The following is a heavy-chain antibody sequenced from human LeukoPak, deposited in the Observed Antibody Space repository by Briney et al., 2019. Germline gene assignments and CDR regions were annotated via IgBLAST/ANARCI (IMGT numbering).Heavy chain of an antibody. CDR1: GFTFGAYA. Sequence: GGSLRLSCAASGFTFGAYAMSWVRQAPGKGLEWVSEISGSGGRTYYADSVKGRFTISRDNSKDTLYLQMDDLRAEDTAVYYCATIILASGSAYWGQGTLVTVSS. CDR3: ATIILASGSAY. V-gene: IGHV3-23*01. D-gene: IGHD1-26*01. CDR2: ISGSGGRT. J-gene: IGHJ4*02.